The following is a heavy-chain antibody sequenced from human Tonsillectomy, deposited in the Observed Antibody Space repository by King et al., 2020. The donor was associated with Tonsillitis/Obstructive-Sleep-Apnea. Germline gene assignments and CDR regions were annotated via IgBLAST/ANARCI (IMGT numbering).Heavy chain of an antibody. Sequence: QLVQSGGGLVQPGGSLRLSCAASGLTVSSNYMSWVRQAPGKGLEWVSVIYSGGSTYYTDSVKGRFTISRHNSENTLYLQMNSLRAEDTAVYYCATSSIWWGPVAFDIWGRGTMVTVSS. CDR2: IYSGGST. CDR1: GLTVSSNY. J-gene: IGHJ3*02. V-gene: IGHV3-53*04. D-gene: IGHD2-21*02. CDR3: ATSSIWWGPVAFDI.